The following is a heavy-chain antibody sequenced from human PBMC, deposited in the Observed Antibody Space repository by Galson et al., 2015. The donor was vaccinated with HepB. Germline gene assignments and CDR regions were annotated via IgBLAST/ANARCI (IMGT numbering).Heavy chain of an antibody. CDR3: ATLGYCSGGSCYPDPLNY. CDR2: VDPEDGET. CDR1: GYTFTDYY. J-gene: IGHJ4*02. Sequence: VKVSCKASGYTFTDYYMHWVQQAPEKGLEWMGLVDPEDGETIYAEKFQGRVTITADTSTDTTYMELSSLRSEDTAVYYCATLGYCSGGSCYPDPLNYWGQGTLVTVSS. D-gene: IGHD2-15*01. V-gene: IGHV1-69-2*01.